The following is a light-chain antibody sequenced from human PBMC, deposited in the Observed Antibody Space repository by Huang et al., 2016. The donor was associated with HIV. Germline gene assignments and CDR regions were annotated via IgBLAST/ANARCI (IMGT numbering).Light chain of an antibody. V-gene: IGKV3-20*01. CDR2: GAS. Sequence: EIVLTQSPGTLSLSPGERATLSCRASQSVSGSYLAWYQQKPGQAPRLLIYGASSRATGSPDRFSGSGSGTDVTLTITRLEPEDTALYYCQVYGTSPPGPFGPGATVHIK. CDR3: QVYGTSPPGP. CDR1: QSVSGSY. J-gene: IGKJ3*01.